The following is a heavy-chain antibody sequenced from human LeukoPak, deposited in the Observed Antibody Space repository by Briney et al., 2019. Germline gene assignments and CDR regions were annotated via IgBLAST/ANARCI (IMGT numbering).Heavy chain of an antibody. CDR1: GGTFSSYA. J-gene: IGHJ4*02. Sequence: SVKVSCKASGGTFSSYAISWVRQAPGQGLEWMGRIIPILGIANYAQKFQGRVTITADESTSTAYMELSSLRSEDTAVYYCAREINDAGYYFDYWGQGTLVTVSS. CDR3: AREINDAGYYFDY. CDR2: IIPILGIA. D-gene: IGHD2-15*01. V-gene: IGHV1-69*04.